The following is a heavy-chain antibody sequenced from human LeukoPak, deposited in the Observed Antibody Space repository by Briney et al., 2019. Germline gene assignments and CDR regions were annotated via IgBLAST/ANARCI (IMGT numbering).Heavy chain of an antibody. CDR2: IFPGDSDT. D-gene: IGHD3-22*01. Sequence: GESLKISCKGPEYSFTNYWIGWVRQMPGKGLEWMGIIFPGDSDTRYSPSFQGQVSISADKSISTAYLQWTSLKASDTGMYYCAKADSSGYLDCWGQGTLVTVSS. CDR1: EYSFTNYW. J-gene: IGHJ4*02. V-gene: IGHV5-51*01. CDR3: AKADSSGYLDC.